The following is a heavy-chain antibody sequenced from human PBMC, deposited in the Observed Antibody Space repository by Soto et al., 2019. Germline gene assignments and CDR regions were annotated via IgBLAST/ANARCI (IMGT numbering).Heavy chain of an antibody. CDR1: GFTFNIYA. CDR3: AKDRQDHNSVWDPFDI. Sequence: GGSLRLSCASSGFTFNIYAMSLVRQAPGKGLEWVSSIGGSDRDTFYADSVKGRFTISRDNSIDTVFLQMTSLRAEDTAIYYCAKDRQDHNSVWDPFDIWGQGTMVTVSS. J-gene: IGHJ3*02. D-gene: IGHD2-21*01. CDR2: IGGSDRDT. V-gene: IGHV3-23*01.